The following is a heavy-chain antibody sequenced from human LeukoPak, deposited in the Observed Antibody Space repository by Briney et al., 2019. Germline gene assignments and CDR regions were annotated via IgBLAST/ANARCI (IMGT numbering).Heavy chain of an antibody. CDR1: GGSISGNY. D-gene: IGHD3-22*01. CDR2: IYYSGNT. CDR3: ARHHDSSANPRGGDVFDI. J-gene: IGHJ3*02. Sequence: SETLSLTCTVSGGSISGNYWSWIRQPPGKGLEWIGYIYYSGNTNYNPSLKSRVTISVDTSKNQFSLKLSSVTAADTAVYYCARHHDSSANPRGGDVFDIWGQGTKVTVSS. V-gene: IGHV4-59*08.